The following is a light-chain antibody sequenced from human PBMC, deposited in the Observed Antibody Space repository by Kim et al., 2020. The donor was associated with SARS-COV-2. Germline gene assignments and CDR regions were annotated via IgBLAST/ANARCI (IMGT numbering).Light chain of an antibody. CDR1: QSVSSTY. CDR2: DTS. CDR3: QQYGSAPLMYT. V-gene: IGKV3-20*01. J-gene: IGKJ2*01. Sequence: EIVLTQSPGTLSLSPGERATLSCRASQSVSSTYLAWFQQKPGQAPRLLIYDTSTRATGIPDRFSGSGSGTDFTLTISRLEPEDFAVYYCQQYGSAPLMYTFGQGTKLEI.